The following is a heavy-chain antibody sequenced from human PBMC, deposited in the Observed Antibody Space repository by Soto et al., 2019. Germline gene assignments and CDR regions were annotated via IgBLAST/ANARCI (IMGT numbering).Heavy chain of an antibody. Sequence: SETLSLTCTVSVDSFSSNNYYWSWIRQPPGKGLEWIGEINHSGSTNYNPSLKSRVTISVDTSKNQFSLKLSSVTAADTAVYYCARGTVPAAIQIDYWGQGTLVTVSS. V-gene: IGHV4-34*01. CDR3: ARGTVPAAIQIDY. J-gene: IGHJ4*02. CDR1: VDSFSSNNYY. D-gene: IGHD2-2*02. CDR2: INHSGST.